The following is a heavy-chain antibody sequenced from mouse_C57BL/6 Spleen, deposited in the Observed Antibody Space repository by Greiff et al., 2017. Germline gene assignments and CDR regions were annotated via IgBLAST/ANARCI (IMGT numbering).Heavy chain of an antibody. CDR2: IDPSDGYT. J-gene: IGHJ2*01. V-gene: IGHV1-50*01. CDR3: ARSNYFDY. Sequence: QVQLQQPGAELVKPGASVKLSCKASGYTFTSYWMQWVNQRPGQGLEWIGGIDPSDGYTTYNQKFKGKATLTVDTSSSTAYMQLSSLTSEDSAVYYCARSNYFDYWGQGTTLTVSS. CDR1: GYTFTSYW.